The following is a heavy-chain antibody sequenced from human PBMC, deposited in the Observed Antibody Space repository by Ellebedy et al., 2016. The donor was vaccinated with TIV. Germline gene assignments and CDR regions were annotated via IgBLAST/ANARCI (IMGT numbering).Heavy chain of an antibody. D-gene: IGHD3-22*01. Sequence: MPGGSLRLSCAVYGGSFSGYYWSWIRQPPGKGLEWIGEINHSGNTNYNPSLKSRVTISVDTSKNQFSLKLSSVTAADTAVYYCARGDDSSGYYYFDYWGQGTLVTVSS. V-gene: IGHV4-34*01. CDR3: ARGDDSSGYYYFDY. J-gene: IGHJ4*02. CDR1: GGSFSGYY. CDR2: INHSGNT.